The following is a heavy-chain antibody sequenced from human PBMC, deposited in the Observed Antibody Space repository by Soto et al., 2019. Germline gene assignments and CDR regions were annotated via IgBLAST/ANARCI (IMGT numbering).Heavy chain of an antibody. CDR1: GGSISSYY. CDR2: IYYSGST. CDR3: ARGEERVAMLSGY. D-gene: IGHD3-16*01. J-gene: IGHJ4*02. V-gene: IGHV4-59*01. Sequence: QVQLQESGPGLVKPSETLSLTCTVSGGSISSYYWSWIRQPPGKGLEWVGYIYYSGSTNYNPSLMSRVTTSVDTSTNQCCVKLSSVTAADTAVYYCARGEERVAMLSGYWGQGNRVTVSS.